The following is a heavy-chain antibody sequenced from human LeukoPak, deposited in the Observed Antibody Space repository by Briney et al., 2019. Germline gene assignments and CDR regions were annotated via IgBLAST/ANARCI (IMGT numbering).Heavy chain of an antibody. Sequence: GGSLRLSCAASGFTFSSYAMSWVRRAPGKGLEWISAISGSGGSTYYADSVKGRFTISRDNSKNTLYLQMNSLRAEDTAVYYCAKTAQDILTGYYRHWYFDLWGRGTLVTVSS. D-gene: IGHD3-9*01. V-gene: IGHV3-23*01. CDR2: ISGSGGST. CDR1: GFTFSSYA. CDR3: AKTAQDILTGYYRHWYFDL. J-gene: IGHJ2*01.